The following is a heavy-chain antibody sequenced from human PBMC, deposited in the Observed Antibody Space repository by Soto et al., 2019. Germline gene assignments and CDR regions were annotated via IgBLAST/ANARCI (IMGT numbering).Heavy chain of an antibody. CDR3: ARSRAPGASDAFDI. V-gene: IGHV1-46*01. D-gene: IGHD2-8*02. CDR1: GYTFTRHY. Sequence: ASVKVSCKTSGYTFTRHYIYWVRQAPGEGLQWMGFINPSGGSPVYPQKFQGTVTMTSDTSTTTVYMELSSLRSEDTGVYYCARSRAPGASDAFDIWGQGTMVTVSS. J-gene: IGHJ3*02. CDR2: INPSGGSP.